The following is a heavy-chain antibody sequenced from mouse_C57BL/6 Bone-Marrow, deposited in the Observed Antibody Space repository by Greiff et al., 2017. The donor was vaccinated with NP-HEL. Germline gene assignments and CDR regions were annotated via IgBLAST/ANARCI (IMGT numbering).Heavy chain of an antibody. V-gene: IGHV1-54*01. CDR2: INPGSGGT. Sequence: QVQLQQSGAELVRPGTSVKVSCKASGYAFTNYLIEWVKQRPGQGLEWIGVINPGSGGTNYNEKFKGKATLTADKSSSTAYMQLSSLTSEDSAVYFCARRYYGHYYAMDYWGQGTSVTVSS. CDR3: ARRYYGHYYAMDY. CDR1: GYAFTNYL. J-gene: IGHJ4*01. D-gene: IGHD1-1*01.